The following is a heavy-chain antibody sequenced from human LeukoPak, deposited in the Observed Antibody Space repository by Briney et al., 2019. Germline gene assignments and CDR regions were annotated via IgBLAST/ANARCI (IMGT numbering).Heavy chain of an antibody. Sequence: GGSLRLSCAASGFTYSSYAMSWVRQAPGKGLEWVSAISGSGGSTYYADSVKGRFTISRDNSKNTLSLQMNSLRAEDTALYYCAKANIAVAATRRGSDYWGQGTLVTLSS. CDR3: AKANIAVAATRRGSDY. V-gene: IGHV3-23*01. CDR2: ISGSGGST. CDR1: GFTYSSYA. J-gene: IGHJ4*02. D-gene: IGHD6-19*01.